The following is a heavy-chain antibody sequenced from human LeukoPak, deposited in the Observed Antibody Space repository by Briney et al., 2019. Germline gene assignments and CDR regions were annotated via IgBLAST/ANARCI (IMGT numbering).Heavy chain of an antibody. CDR3: AKGNNGYSYGTFDY. V-gene: IGHV3-9*01. CDR2: ISWNSYYI. Sequence: GGSLRLSCAASGFTFGDYAMHWVRQAPGKGLEWVLSISWNSYYIGYADSVKGRFTISRDNAKNSLYLQMSSLRAEDTAFYYCAKGNNGYSYGTFDYWGQGTLVTVSS. J-gene: IGHJ4*02. CDR1: GFTFGDYA. D-gene: IGHD5-18*01.